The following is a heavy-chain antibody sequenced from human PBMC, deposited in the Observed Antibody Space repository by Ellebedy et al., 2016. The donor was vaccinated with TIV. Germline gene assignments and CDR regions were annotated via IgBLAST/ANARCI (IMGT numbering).Heavy chain of an antibody. CDR1: GFTFSTYA. V-gene: IGHV3-30-3*01. Sequence: GGSLRLSXAASGFTFSTYAMHWVRQAPGKGLEWVAFISYDGNNKYYTDSVKGRFTISRDNSKNTLYLQMNSLRAEDTAVYYCARSAYYDTSGLLGGAFDYWGQGTLVTVSS. CDR3: ARSAYYDTSGLLGGAFDY. CDR2: ISYDGNNK. D-gene: IGHD3-22*01. J-gene: IGHJ4*02.